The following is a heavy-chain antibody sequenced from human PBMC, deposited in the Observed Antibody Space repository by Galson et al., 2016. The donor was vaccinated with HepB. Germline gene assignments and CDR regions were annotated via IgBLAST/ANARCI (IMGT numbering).Heavy chain of an antibody. V-gene: IGHV3-53*01. D-gene: IGHD4-23*01. CDR2: IYTGGNT. CDR1: GITVSSNY. CDR3: ARDRDGNSGADY. Sequence: SLRLSCAASGITVSSNYMSWVRQAPGKGLEWVSVIYTGGNTYYSDSVKGRFTISRDNSKNTLYLQMNSLRAEDTALYYCARDRDGNSGADYWGQGTLVTVSS. J-gene: IGHJ4*02.